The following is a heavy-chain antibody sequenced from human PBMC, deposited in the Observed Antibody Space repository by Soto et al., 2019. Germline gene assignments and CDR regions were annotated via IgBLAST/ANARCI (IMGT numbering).Heavy chain of an antibody. Sequence: PSETLSLTCTVSGGSISSGDYYWSWIRQPPGKGLEWIGYIYYSGSTYYNPSLKSRVTISVDTSKNQFSLKLSSVTAADTAAYYCARLSIAYDSSGDLDYWGQGTLVTVSS. CDR2: IYYSGST. V-gene: IGHV4-30-4*01. J-gene: IGHJ4*02. CDR1: GGSISSGDYY. D-gene: IGHD3-22*01. CDR3: ARLSIAYDSSGDLDY.